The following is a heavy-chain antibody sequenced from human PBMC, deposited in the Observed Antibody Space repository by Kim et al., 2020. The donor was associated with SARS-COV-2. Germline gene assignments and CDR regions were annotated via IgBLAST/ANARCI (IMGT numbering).Heavy chain of an antibody. J-gene: IGHJ4*02. D-gene: IGHD1-26*01. CDR3: AHRRGGSPAYYFDY. Sequence: RPSLKSRLTITKDTSKNQVVLTMTNMDPVDTATYYCAHRRGGSPAYYFDYWGQGTLVTVSS. V-gene: IGHV2-5*01.